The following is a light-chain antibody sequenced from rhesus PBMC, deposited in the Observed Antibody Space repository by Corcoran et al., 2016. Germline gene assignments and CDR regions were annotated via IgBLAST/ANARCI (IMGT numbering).Light chain of an antibody. J-gene: IGKJ2*01. V-gene: IGKV1-25*01. CDR2: EAS. CDR1: QGITND. Sequence: DIQMTQSPSSLSASVGDRVTITCRASQGITNDLAWYQQKPGEHPKLLIYEASSLQSWIPSRLSGSGSGTDVTLTISSLQSEDFATYYCQHYYSTPYSFGQGTKVEIK. CDR3: QHYYSTPYS.